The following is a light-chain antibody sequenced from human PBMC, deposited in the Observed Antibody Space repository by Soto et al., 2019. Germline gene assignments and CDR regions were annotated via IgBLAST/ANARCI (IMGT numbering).Light chain of an antibody. J-gene: IGKJ1*01. CDR1: QSVSSSN. CDR2: GAS. V-gene: IGKV3-20*01. CDR3: QQYCSSPQT. Sequence: EIVLTQSPGTLSLSPGERATLSCRASQSVSSSNLAWYQQKPGQAPRLLIYGASSRATGIPDRFSGSGSGTDFTLTINRLEPEDFAVYYCQQYCSSPQTFGQGTKVEIK.